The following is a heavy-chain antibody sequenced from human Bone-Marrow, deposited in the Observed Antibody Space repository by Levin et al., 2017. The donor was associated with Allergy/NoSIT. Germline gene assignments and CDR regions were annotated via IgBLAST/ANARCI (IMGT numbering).Heavy chain of an antibody. J-gene: IGHJ6*02. CDR1: GFAFNSFS. D-gene: IGHD1-26*01. V-gene: IGHV3-48*01. CDR3: ARDGAGSYLTAFYYAMDV. CDR2: ISSASSTI. Sequence: GGSLRLSCVGSGFAFNSFSLNWVRQAPGKGLEWLASISSASSTINYADSVKGRFTISRDNAKMSLSLQMESLRPVDTAVYYCARDGAGSYLTAFYYAMDVWGQGTTVTVSS.